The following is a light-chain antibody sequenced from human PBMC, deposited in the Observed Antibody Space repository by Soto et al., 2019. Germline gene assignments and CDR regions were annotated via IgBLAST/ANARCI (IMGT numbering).Light chain of an antibody. V-gene: IGKV4-1*01. J-gene: IGKJ2*01. CDR3: QQYFSAPFT. CDR1: QTLLNSSNNKNY. Sequence: DTVMTQSPDSLAVSLGERATINCKSSQTLLNSSNNKNYLAWYQQKPGQPPKLLIYWASTRESGVPDRFSGSGSGTDFPLTINSLQAEDVAVYYCQQYFSAPFTFGQGIKLEIK. CDR2: WAS.